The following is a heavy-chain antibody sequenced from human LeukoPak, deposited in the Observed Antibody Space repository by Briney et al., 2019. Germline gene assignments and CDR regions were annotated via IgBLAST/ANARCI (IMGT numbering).Heavy chain of an antibody. D-gene: IGHD2-15*01. Sequence: PSETLSLTCTVSGGSISSGGHYWSWIRQHPGKGLEWIGYIYYSGSTYYNPSLKSRVTISVDTSKNQFSLKLSSVTAADTAVYYCARDRGYCSGGSCYLPGYFDYWGQGTLVTVSS. CDR3: ARDRGYCSGGSCYLPGYFDY. J-gene: IGHJ4*02. V-gene: IGHV4-31*03. CDR1: GGSISSGGHY. CDR2: IYYSGST.